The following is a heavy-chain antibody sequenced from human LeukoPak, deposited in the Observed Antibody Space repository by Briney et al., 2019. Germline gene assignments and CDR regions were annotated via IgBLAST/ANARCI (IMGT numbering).Heavy chain of an antibody. CDR3: AKVGDFWSGYPDY. J-gene: IGHJ4*02. Sequence: PGGSLRLSCAASGFTFSSYAMSCVRQAPGKGLEWVSAISGSGGSTYYADSVKGRFTISRDNSKNTLYLQMNSPRAEDTAVYYCAKVGDFWSGYPDYWGQGTLVTVSS. D-gene: IGHD3-3*01. CDR1: GFTFSSYA. CDR2: ISGSGGST. V-gene: IGHV3-23*01.